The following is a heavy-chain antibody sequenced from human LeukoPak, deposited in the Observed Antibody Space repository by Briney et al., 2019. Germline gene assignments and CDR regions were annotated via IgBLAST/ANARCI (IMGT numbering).Heavy chain of an antibody. CDR3: AKDRTYSGSYYDY. CDR1: GFTFSDYY. J-gene: IGHJ4*02. D-gene: IGHD1-26*01. CDR2: ISGSGGST. V-gene: IGHV3-23*01. Sequence: PGGSLRLSCAASGFTFSDYYMSWIRQAPGKGLEWVSAISGSGGSTYYADSVKGRFTISRDNSKNTLYLQMNSLRAEDTAVYYCAKDRTYSGSYYDYWGQGTLVTVSS.